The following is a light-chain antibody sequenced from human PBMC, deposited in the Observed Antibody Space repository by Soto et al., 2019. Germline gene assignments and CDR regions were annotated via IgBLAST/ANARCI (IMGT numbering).Light chain of an antibody. CDR3: SSYTAPSTLII. V-gene: IGLV2-14*01. Sequence: QSVLTQPPSVSGSPGQSITISCTGTSSDFGRYNFVSWYQHYPGKAPKLIIYEVSNRPSGVSNRFSGSKSGNTASLTISGLQAEDEADYYCSSYTAPSTLIIFGGGTKLAVL. CDR2: EVS. CDR1: SSDFGRYNF. J-gene: IGLJ2*01.